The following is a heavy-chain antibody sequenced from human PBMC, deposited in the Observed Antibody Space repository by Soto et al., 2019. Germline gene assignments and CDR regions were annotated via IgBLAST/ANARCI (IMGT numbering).Heavy chain of an antibody. D-gene: IGHD1-26*01. J-gene: IGHJ6*02. CDR3: ARDQDEGAAAYPTYYYYGMDV. CDR2: TYYRSKWYS. V-gene: IGHV6-1*01. CDR1: GDSVSSNSAA. Sequence: QVQLQQSGPGLLKPSQTPSLTCAISGDSVSSNSAAWNWIRQSPSRGLEWLGRTYYRSKWYSDFALSVKSRITINPDTSKNQFSLHLNSVTPEDTAVYFCARDQDEGAAAYPTYYYYGMDVWGQGTTVTVSS.